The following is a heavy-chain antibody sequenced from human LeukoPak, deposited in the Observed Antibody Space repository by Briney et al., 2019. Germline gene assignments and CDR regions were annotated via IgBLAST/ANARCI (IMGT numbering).Heavy chain of an antibody. CDR1: GYTFSSYS. V-gene: IGHV3-48*01. CDR3: ARVPLAVTSTYY. CDR2: ISSRSSTI. J-gene: IGHJ4*02. D-gene: IGHD4-17*01. Sequence: GWSLRLSCAASGYTFSSYSMHWVPQAPGKGLEWVSYISSRSSTIYYADSVKGRFTISRDNAKNSLYLQMNSLRAEDAAVYYCARVPLAVTSTYYWGQGTLVTVSS.